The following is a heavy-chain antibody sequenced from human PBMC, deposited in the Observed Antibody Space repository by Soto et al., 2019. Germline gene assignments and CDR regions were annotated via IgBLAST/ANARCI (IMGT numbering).Heavy chain of an antibody. Sequence: EVQLLESGGGLVQPGGSLRLSCAASGFTFSRSDMHWVRQAPGKGLEWVSASGTVGDTYYADSVEGRFTVSKENATNSSYLQMTSLRVGDTAVYYCARAAGIGVADARYFDLWGRGTLVTVSA. CDR3: ARAAGIGVADARYFDL. J-gene: IGHJ2*01. CDR1: GFTFSRSD. CDR2: SGTVGDT. D-gene: IGHD6-19*01. V-gene: IGHV3-13*01.